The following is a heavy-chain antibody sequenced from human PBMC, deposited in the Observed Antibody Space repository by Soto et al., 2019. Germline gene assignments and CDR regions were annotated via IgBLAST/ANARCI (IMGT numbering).Heavy chain of an antibody. CDR3: ASGELWEH. D-gene: IGHD3-10*01. V-gene: IGHV1-69*02. Sequence: QVQLVQSGAEVKKPGASVKVACKASGGTFSSYTISWVRQAPGQGLEWMGRIIPILGIANYAQKFQCRVTITADKSTSTAYMELSSMRSEDTAVYYCASGELWEHWGQGTLVTVSS. CDR1: GGTFSSYT. CDR2: IIPILGIA. J-gene: IGHJ4*02.